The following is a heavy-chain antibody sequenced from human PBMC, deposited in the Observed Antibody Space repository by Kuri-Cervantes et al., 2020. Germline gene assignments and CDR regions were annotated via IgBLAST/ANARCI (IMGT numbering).Heavy chain of an antibody. CDR1: GGSFSGYY. CDR3: ARGDYGSGSYYYYYYYMDV. D-gene: IGHD3-10*01. CDR2: INHSGST. V-gene: IGHV4-34*01. J-gene: IGHJ6*03. Sequence: SQTLSLTCAVYGGSFSGYYWSWIRQPPGKGLEWIGEINHSGSTNYNPSLKSRVTISVDKSKNQFSLKLSSVTAADTAVYYCARGDYGSGSYYYYYYYMDVWGKGTTVTVSS.